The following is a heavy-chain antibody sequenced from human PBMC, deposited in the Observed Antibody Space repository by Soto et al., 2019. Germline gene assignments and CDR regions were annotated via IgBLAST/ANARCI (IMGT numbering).Heavy chain of an antibody. V-gene: IGHV3-30-3*01. CDR3: SRARLEGASFGGDAFDI. Sequence: QVQLVESGGGVVQPGRSLRLSCAASGFTFSSYAMHWVRQAPGKGLEWVAVISYDGSNKYYADSVKGRFTISRDNSKNTLYLQMNSLRAEDTAVYYCSRARLEGASFGGDAFDIWGQGTMVPVSS. D-gene: IGHD1-26*01. J-gene: IGHJ3*02. CDR2: ISYDGSNK. CDR1: GFTFSSYA.